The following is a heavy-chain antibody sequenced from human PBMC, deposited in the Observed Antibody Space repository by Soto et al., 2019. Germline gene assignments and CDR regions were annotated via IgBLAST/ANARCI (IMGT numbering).Heavy chain of an antibody. Sequence: GGSLRLSCAASGFTFSSYGMHWVRQAPGKGLEWVAVISYDGSNKYYADSVRGRFTISRDNSKNTLYLQTDSLRAEDTAVYYCVRDLSKGGYFDYWGQGTLVTVSS. CDR2: ISYDGSNK. CDR1: GFTFSSYG. D-gene: IGHD3-16*01. V-gene: IGHV3-30*03. CDR3: VRDLSKGGYFDY. J-gene: IGHJ4*02.